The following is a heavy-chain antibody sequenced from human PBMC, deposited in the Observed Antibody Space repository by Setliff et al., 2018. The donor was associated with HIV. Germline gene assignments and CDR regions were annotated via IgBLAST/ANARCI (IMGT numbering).Heavy chain of an antibody. Sequence: ASVKVSCKASGYTFTNYDINWVRQATGQGLEWMGWMNPNRGNTVYAQKFQGRVTITRNTSINTAYMELSNLRSEDTAVYYCARGRPFRGAVAVPAHFEYWGQGTRVTVSS. V-gene: IGHV1-8*03. CDR1: GYTFTNYD. D-gene: IGHD6-19*01. CDR3: ARGRPFRGAVAVPAHFEY. CDR2: MNPNRGNT. J-gene: IGHJ4*02.